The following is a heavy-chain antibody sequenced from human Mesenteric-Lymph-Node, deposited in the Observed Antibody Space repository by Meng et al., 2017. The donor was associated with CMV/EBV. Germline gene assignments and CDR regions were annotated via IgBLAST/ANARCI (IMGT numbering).Heavy chain of an antibody. V-gene: IGHV4-61*01. CDR2: IYYSGST. CDR3: ARAIVGYSSGWYDYYYYYGMVV. J-gene: IGHJ6*02. D-gene: IGHD6-19*01. CDR1: GGSVSSGSYY. Sequence: SETLSLTCTVSGGSVSSGSYYWSWIRQPPGKGLEWIGYIYYSGSTNYNPSLKSRVTISVDTSKNQFSLKLSSVTAADTAVYYCARAIVGYSSGWYDYYYYYGMVVWGQGTTVTVSS.